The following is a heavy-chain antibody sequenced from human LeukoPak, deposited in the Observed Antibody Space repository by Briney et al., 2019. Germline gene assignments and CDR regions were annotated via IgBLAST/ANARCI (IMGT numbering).Heavy chain of an antibody. CDR2: ISGSGGST. J-gene: IGHJ4*02. CDR1: GFTFSSYA. V-gene: IGHV3-23*01. CDR3: ADRGGPLDY. D-gene: IGHD4-23*01. Sequence: GGSLLLSCAASGFTFSSYAMSGGRPAPGKGLEGVSAISGSGGSTYYAASVKGRFTISRDNSKNTLYLQMNSLRAEDTAVYYCADRGGPLDYWGQGTLVTVSS.